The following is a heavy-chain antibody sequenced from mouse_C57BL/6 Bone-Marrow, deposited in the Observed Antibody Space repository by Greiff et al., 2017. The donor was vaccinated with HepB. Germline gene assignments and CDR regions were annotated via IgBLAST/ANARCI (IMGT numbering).Heavy chain of an antibody. CDR2: IYWDDDK. V-gene: IGHV8-12*01. CDR1: GFSLSTSGMG. Sequence: QVTLKESGPGILQSSQTLSLTCSFSGFSLSTSGMGVSWIRQPSGKGLEWLAHIYWDDDKRYNPSLKSRLTISKDTSRNQVFLKITSVDTADTATYYCARSYDGYYYFDYWGQGTTLTVSS. D-gene: IGHD2-3*01. J-gene: IGHJ2*01. CDR3: ARSYDGYYYFDY.